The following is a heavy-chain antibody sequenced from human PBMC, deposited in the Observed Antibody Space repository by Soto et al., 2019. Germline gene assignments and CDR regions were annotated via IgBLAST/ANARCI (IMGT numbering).Heavy chain of an antibody. D-gene: IGHD1-1*01. V-gene: IGHV4-34*01. Sequence: SETLSLTCSLYSASLSGYYWSWIRQPPGKGLEWIGEISPSGTTNYSPSLKSRLSMSVDTSKNRFSLTMKSVTAADTGVYYCASHPLNWSDADSWGQGVLVTGLL. CDR3: ASHPLNWSDADS. CDR1: SASLSGYY. J-gene: IGHJ4*02. CDR2: ISPSGTT.